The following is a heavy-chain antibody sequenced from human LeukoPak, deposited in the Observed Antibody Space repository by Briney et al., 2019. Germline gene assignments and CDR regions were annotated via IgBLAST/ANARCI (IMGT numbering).Heavy chain of an antibody. Sequence: PGGSLRLSCAASGFTFSNAWMSWVRQAPGKGLEWVGRIKSKTDGGTTDYAAPVKGRFTISRDDSKNTLYLQMNSLKTEDTAVYYCTTGGATVAYRDAFDIWGQGTMVTVSS. CDR2: IKSKTDGGTT. J-gene: IGHJ3*02. CDR1: GFTFSNAW. D-gene: IGHD4-23*01. V-gene: IGHV3-15*01. CDR3: TTGGATVAYRDAFDI.